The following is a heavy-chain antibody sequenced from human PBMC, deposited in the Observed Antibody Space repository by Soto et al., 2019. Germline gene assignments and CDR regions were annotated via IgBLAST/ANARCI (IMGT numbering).Heavy chain of an antibody. CDR1: GYTFTSYY. CDR2: INPSGGST. V-gene: IGHV1-46*03. D-gene: IGHD2-15*01. Sequence: QVQLVQSGAEVKKPGASVKVSCKASGYTFTSYYMHWVRQAPGQGLEGMGIINPSGGSTSYAQKFQGRVTMTRDTSTSTVYMELSRLRSEDTAVYYCARDSGLGYCSGGSCYNWFDPWGQGTLVTVSS. CDR3: ARDSGLGYCSGGSCYNWFDP. J-gene: IGHJ5*02.